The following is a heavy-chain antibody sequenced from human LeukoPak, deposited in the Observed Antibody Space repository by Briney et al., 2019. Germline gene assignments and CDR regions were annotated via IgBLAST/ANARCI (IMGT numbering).Heavy chain of an antibody. D-gene: IGHD6-19*01. J-gene: IGHJ4*02. V-gene: IGHV4-30-4*01. Sequence: PSQTLSLTCTVSGGCISSGDYYWSWIRQPPGKGLEWIGYIYYSGSTYYNPSLKSRVTISVDTSKNQFSLKLSSVTAADTAVYYCARVYSSGWYPYYFDYWGQGTLVTVSS. CDR1: GGCISSGDYY. CDR2: IYYSGST. CDR3: ARVYSSGWYPYYFDY.